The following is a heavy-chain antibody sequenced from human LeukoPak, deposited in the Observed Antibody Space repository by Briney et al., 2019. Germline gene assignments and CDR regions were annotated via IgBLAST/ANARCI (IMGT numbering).Heavy chain of an antibody. D-gene: IGHD2-2*01. CDR2: ISGSGGST. CDR1: GFTFSSYA. V-gene: IGHV3-23*01. Sequence: GGSLRLSCAASGFTFSSYAMSWVRQAPGKGLEWVSAISGSGGSTHYADSVKGRFTISRDNSKNTLFLQMNSLRAEDTAVYYCGGSAAHYYYMDVWGKGTTVTVSS. CDR3: GGSAAHYYYMDV. J-gene: IGHJ6*03.